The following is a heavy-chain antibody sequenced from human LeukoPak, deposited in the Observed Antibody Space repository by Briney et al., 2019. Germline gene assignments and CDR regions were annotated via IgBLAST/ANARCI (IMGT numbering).Heavy chain of an antibody. D-gene: IGHD4-23*01. Sequence: GGSLRLSCAASGFTFSSYAMHWVRQAPGRGLEWVAVISYDGSNKYYADSVKGRFTISRDNSKNTLYLQMNSLRAEDTAVYYCASYGGNSFWYFDYRGQGTLVTVSS. J-gene: IGHJ4*02. CDR3: ASYGGNSFWYFDY. CDR2: ISYDGSNK. V-gene: IGHV3-30-3*01. CDR1: GFTFSSYA.